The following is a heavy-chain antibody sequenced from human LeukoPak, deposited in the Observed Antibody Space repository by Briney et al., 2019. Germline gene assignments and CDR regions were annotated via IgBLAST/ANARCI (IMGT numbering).Heavy chain of an antibody. CDR2: MNPNSGNT. D-gene: IGHD5-12*01. V-gene: IGHV1-8*01. CDR3: ARATPKSPIVATITKGDY. Sequence: ASVKVSCKASGYTFTSYDINWVRQATGQGLEWMGWMNPNSGNTGYAQKFQGRATMTRNTSISTAYMELSSLRSEDTAVYYCARATPKSPIVATITKGDYWGQGTLVTVSS. J-gene: IGHJ4*02. CDR1: GYTFTSYD.